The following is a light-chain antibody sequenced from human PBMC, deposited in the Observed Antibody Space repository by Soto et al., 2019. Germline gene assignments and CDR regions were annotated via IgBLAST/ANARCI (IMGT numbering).Light chain of an antibody. V-gene: IGKV3-20*01. J-gene: IGKJ4*01. CDR3: QQYGSSPLT. CDR2: DAF. CDR1: QSVSGY. Sequence: EIVLTQSPGTLSLSVGERATLSCRASQSVSGYLAWDQQTPGQAPRLLIYDAFNRATGIPDRFSGSGSGTDFTLTINRLEPEDFTVYYCQQYGSSPLTFGGGTTVDIK.